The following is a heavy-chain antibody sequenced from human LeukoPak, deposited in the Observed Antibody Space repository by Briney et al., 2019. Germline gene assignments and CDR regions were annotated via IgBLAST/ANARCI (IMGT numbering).Heavy chain of an antibody. V-gene: IGHV4-59*08. CDR2: IYYSGNT. D-gene: IGHD3-3*01. J-gene: IGHJ4*02. CDR1: GGSISSYY. Sequence: SETLSLTCTVSGGSISSYYWSWIRQPPGKGLEWIGYIYYSGNTNYNPSLKSRVTISVDTSKNQFSLKLSSVTAADTAVYYCARHVRFSRVAIFGVVTENFDYWGQGTLVTVSS. CDR3: ARHVRFSRVAIFGVVTENFDY.